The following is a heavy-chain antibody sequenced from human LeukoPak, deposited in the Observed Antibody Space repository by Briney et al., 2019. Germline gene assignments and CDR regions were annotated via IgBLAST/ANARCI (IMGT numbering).Heavy chain of an antibody. CDR2: IYPGDSDT. V-gene: IGHV5-51*01. D-gene: IGHD3-10*01. Sequence: GESLKISCKGSGYSFTSYWIGWVRQMPGKGLEWMGIIYPGDSDTRYSPSFQGQVTISADKSISTAYLQWSSLKASDTTMYYCARRSGKWFGENYYYYMDVWGKGTTVTVSS. J-gene: IGHJ6*03. CDR1: GYSFTSYW. CDR3: ARRSGKWFGENYYYYMDV.